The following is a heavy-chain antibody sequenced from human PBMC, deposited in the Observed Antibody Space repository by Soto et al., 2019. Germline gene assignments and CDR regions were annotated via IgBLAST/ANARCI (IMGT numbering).Heavy chain of an antibody. CDR2: ISGSGGST. Sequence: EVQLLESGGGLVQPGGSLRLSCAASGFTFSSYAMSWVRQAPGKGLEWVSAISGSGGSTYYADSVKGRFTISRDNSKNTLYLQMNSLRAEDTAVYYCAKDHRAIFGVVTAGSSYFDYWGQGTLVTVSS. CDR3: AKDHRAIFGVVTAGSSYFDY. D-gene: IGHD3-3*01. CDR1: GFTFSSYA. J-gene: IGHJ4*02. V-gene: IGHV3-23*01.